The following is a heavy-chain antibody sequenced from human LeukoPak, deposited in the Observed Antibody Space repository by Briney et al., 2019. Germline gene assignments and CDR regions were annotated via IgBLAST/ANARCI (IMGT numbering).Heavy chain of an antibody. J-gene: IGHJ4*02. CDR2: ISAYNGNT. V-gene: IGHV1-18*01. CDR1: GYTFTSYG. D-gene: IGHD4-17*01. Sequence: ASVKVSCKASGYTFTSYGISWVRQAPGQGLEWMGWISAYNGNTNYAQKLQGRVTMTRDTSTSTVYMELSSLRSEDTAVYYCARIPSDYGDYGGTDYWGQGTLVTVSS. CDR3: ARIPSDYGDYGGTDY.